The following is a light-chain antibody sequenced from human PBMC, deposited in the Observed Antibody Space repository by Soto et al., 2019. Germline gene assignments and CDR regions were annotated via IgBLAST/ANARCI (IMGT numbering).Light chain of an antibody. Sequence: EIVLTQSPGTLSLSPGERATLSCRASQSVSSNYLAWYQQKPGQAPRLLIYDASSRATGIPDRFSGSGSGTDFTLTISRLEPEEFAVYYCQQYGSSPGAFGPGTEVDIK. V-gene: IGKV3-20*01. CDR2: DAS. J-gene: IGKJ3*01. CDR3: QQYGSSPGA. CDR1: QSVSSNY.